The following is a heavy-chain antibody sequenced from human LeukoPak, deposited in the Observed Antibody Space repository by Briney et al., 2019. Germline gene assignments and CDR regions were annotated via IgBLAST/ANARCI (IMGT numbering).Heavy chain of an antibody. D-gene: IGHD2-8*01. J-gene: IGHJ4*02. CDR1: GGTFSSYA. V-gene: IGHV1-69*04. CDR3: GRNGVVAENRLYVDY. CDR2: IIPILGIA. Sequence: ASVKVSCKASGGTFSSYAISWVRQPPGQGLEWMGRIIPILGIANYAQKFQGRVTITADKSTSTAYMELSSLRSDDTAVYYCGRNGVVAENRLYVDYWGQGTLVTVSS.